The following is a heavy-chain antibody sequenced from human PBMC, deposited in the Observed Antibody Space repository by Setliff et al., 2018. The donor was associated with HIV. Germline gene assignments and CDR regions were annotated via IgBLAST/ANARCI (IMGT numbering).Heavy chain of an antibody. J-gene: IGHJ4*02. Sequence: LSLTCTVSGGSISSSSYYWGWIRQPPGKGLEWIGSIYYSWSTYYNPSLKSRVTISVDTSKNQFSLKLSSVTAADTAVYYCARTLRASAMGYFDYWGQGTLVTVSS. CDR1: GGSISSSSYY. CDR3: ARTLRASAMGYFDY. D-gene: IGHD5-18*01. V-gene: IGHV4-39*07. CDR2: IYYSWST.